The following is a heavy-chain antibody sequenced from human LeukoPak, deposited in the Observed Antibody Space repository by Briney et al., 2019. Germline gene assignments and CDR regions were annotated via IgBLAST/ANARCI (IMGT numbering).Heavy chain of an antibody. CDR3: TTDPSITSRYFDWTRDY. CDR1: GFTFSNAW. Sequence: GGSLRLSCAASGFTFSNAWMSWVRQAPGKGLEWVGRIKSKTDGGTTDYAAPVKGRFTISRDDSKNTLYLQMNSLKTEDTAVYYCTTDPSITSRYFDWTRDYWGQGTLVTVSS. CDR2: IKSKTDGGTT. D-gene: IGHD3-9*01. J-gene: IGHJ4*02. V-gene: IGHV3-15*01.